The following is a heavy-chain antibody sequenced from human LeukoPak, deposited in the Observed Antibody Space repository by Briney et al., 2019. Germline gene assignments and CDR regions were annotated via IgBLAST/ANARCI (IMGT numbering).Heavy chain of an antibody. CDR2: ISSSGSTI. CDR3: ARDRLWFGEPMGIDY. Sequence: GGSLRLSCAASGFTSSDYYMSWIRQAPGKGLEWVSYISSSGSTIYYADSVKGRFTISRDNAKNSLYLQMNSLRAEDTAVYYCARDRLWFGEPMGIDYWGQGTLVTVSS. D-gene: IGHD3-10*01. J-gene: IGHJ4*02. CDR1: GFTSSDYY. V-gene: IGHV3-11*01.